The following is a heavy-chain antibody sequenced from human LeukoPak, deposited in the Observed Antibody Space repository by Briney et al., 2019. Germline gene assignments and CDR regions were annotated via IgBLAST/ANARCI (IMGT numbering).Heavy chain of an antibody. CDR3: ARGDSGYDYGFDY. J-gene: IGHJ4*02. Sequence: SVKVSCKASGGTFSTHGINWVRQALGQGLEWMGGIIPVFGTTNYAQKFQGRVTITTDEPTSTGYMELRSLRSDDTAVYFCARGDSGYDYGFDYWGQGTLVTVSS. D-gene: IGHD5-12*01. CDR2: IIPVFGTT. CDR1: GGTFSTHG. V-gene: IGHV1-69*05.